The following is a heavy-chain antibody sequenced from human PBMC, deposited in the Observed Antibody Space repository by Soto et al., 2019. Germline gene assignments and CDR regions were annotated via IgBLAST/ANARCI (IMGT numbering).Heavy chain of an antibody. D-gene: IGHD2-2*01. CDR1: GLTLSNNW. V-gene: IGHV3-15*07. Sequence: EVQLVESGGGLVEPGGSLTLSCAASGLTLSNNWVSWVRQAPGKGLEWVGRIKSKPDGGTIEYAAPVKGRFTISRDDSKNTLYLQMTSLKIDDTALYYCCRLVPPGAWGQGTLVTVSS. CDR2: IKSKPDGGTI. CDR3: CRLVPPGA. J-gene: IGHJ5*02.